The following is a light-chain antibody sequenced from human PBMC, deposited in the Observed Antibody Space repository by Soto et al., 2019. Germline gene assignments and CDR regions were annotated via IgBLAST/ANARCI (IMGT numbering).Light chain of an antibody. V-gene: IGKV4-1*01. J-gene: IGKJ3*01. Sequence: IAIARNPVALGMSLDLRASSSIKYSQSFLNSSNNKNHLAWYQQKPGQPPKLLIYWAFTRESGVNDRFSGSGSGSDFTLTAYSLRVQALPAYCCQQYYSAPLCFAAGTKVDIK. CDR1: QSFLNSSNNKNH. CDR3: QQYYSAPLC. CDR2: WAF.